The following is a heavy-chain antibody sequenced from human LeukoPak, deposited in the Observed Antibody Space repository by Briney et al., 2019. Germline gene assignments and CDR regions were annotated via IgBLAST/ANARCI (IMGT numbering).Heavy chain of an antibody. J-gene: IGHJ5*02. V-gene: IGHV3-33*01. CDR1: GFTFSSYG. CDR2: IWYYGSNK. D-gene: IGHD2-15*01. Sequence: GGSLRLSCAASGFTFSSYGMHWVRQAPGKGLEWVAVIWYYGSNKYYADSVKGRFTISRDNSKNTLYLQMNSLRAEDTAVYYCARGYLTANWFDPWGQGTLVTVSS. CDR3: ARGYLTANWFDP.